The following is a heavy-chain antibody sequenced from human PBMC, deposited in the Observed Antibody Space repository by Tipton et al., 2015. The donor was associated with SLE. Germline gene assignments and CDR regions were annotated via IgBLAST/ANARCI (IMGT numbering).Heavy chain of an antibody. CDR2: AYYSGGP. J-gene: IGHJ4*02. D-gene: IGHD2-21*02. CDR1: GDSVSSGRNY. Sequence: TLSLTCSVSGDSVSSGRNYWSWIRQPPGKGLEWIGYAYYSGGPNYNPSLKSRVTISVDTSKNRFSLNLRSVTAADTAVYYCARDRDGYSFDYWGQGILVTVSS. V-gene: IGHV4-61*03. CDR3: ARDRDGYSFDY.